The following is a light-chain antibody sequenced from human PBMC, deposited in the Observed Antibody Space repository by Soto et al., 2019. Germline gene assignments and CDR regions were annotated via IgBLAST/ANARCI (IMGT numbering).Light chain of an antibody. J-gene: IGKJ3*01. CDR3: QQYNNWPPIT. CDR1: HTVSSY. Sequence: EIALTQSPATLSLSPGERATLSCRASHTVSSYLAWYQQRPGQAPRLLIYDTSNRATGIPARFSGSGSGTEFTLTISSLQSEDFAVYYCQQYNNWPPITFGPGTKVDIK. CDR2: DTS. V-gene: IGKV3-15*01.